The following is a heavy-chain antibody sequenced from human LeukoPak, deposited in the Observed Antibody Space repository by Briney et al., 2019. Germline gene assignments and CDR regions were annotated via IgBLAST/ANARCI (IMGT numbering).Heavy chain of an antibody. CDR1: GGSISSYY. CDR3: ARGLGGSYGAWYAFDF. J-gene: IGHJ3*01. CDR2: IYYSGST. D-gene: IGHD5-18*01. Sequence: PSENLSLTCTVSGGSISSYYWSWIRQPPGKRQEWIGYIYYSGSTNYNPSLKSRVTISVDTSKNHFSLKLSSVTAADTAVYYCARGLGGSYGAWYAFDFWGQGTMVTVSS. V-gene: IGHV4-59*08.